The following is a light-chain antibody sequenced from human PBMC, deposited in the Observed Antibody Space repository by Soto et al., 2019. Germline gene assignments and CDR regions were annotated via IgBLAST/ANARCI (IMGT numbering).Light chain of an antibody. Sequence: EIVLTHSPGTLSLSPCERATLSCSASQSVRSSSFAWYQQKPGQAPRLLIYAASTRATGIPDRFSGSGSGTEFTLSISSLQPEDFATYFCQQIYSAPLTFGGGTKVDIK. CDR2: AAS. V-gene: IGKV3-20*01. J-gene: IGKJ4*01. CDR1: QSVRSSS. CDR3: QQIYSAPLT.